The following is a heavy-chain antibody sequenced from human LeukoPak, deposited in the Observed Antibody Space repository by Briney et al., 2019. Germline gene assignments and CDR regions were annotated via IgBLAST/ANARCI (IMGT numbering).Heavy chain of an antibody. V-gene: IGHV4-59*08. J-gene: IGHJ4*02. CDR2: IYYSGST. Sequence: ASETLSLTCTVSGGSISSYYWSWIRQPPGKGLEWIGYIYYSGSTNYNPSLKSRVTISVDTSKNQFSLKLSSVTAADTAVYYCARSNIAARRGAFDYWGQGTLVTVSS. D-gene: IGHD6-6*01. CDR1: GGSISSYY. CDR3: ARSNIAARRGAFDY.